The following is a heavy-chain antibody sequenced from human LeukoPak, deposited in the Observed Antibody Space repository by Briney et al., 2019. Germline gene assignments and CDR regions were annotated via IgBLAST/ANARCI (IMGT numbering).Heavy chain of an antibody. CDR3: TSSLGDSPAD. V-gene: IGHV3-49*04. CDR2: IRSKAYGGTT. D-gene: IGHD3-16*01. J-gene: IGHJ4*02. CDR1: GFTFRNYG. Sequence: GGSLRLSCAASGFTFRNYGMHWVRQAPGKGLEWVGFIRSKAYGGTTEYAASVKGRFTISRDDSKSIAYLQMNSLKTEDTAVYYCTSSLGDSPADWGQGTLVTVSS.